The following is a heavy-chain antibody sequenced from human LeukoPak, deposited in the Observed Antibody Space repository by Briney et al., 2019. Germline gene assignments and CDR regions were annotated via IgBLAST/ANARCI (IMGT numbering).Heavy chain of an antibody. D-gene: IGHD5-18*01. V-gene: IGHV4-39*01. J-gene: IGHJ4*02. CDR3: ARQNTAMVLFFDY. CDR1: GGSISSYY. CDR2: MYYSGST. Sequence: SETLSLTCTVSGGSISSYYWGWIRQPPGKGLEWIGTMYYSGSTYYNPSLKSRVTISVDTSKNQFSLKLSSVTAADTAVYYCARQNTAMVLFFDYWGQGTLVTVSS.